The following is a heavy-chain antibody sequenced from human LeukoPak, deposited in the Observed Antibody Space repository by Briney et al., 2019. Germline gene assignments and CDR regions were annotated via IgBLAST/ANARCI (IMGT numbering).Heavy chain of an antibody. D-gene: IGHD5-18*01. CDR2: ITDSGGST. CDR1: GFTFRSYA. J-gene: IGHJ4*02. V-gene: IGHV3-23*01. CDR3: ARDRVLKRIQLWLPY. Sequence: GGSLSLSCAASGFTFRSYAMSWVRQAPGRGLEWVSAITDSGGSTYYADSVKGRFTISRDNSKNTLYLQMNSLRAEDTAVYYCARDRVLKRIQLWLPYWGQGTLVTVSS.